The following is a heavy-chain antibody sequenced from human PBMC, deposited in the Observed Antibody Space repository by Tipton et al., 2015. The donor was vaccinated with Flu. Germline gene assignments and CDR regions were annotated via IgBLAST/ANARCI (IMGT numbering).Heavy chain of an antibody. CDR2: IYPGDSDT. Sequence: VQLVQSGAEVKKPGESLKISCKGSGYSFTSYWIGWVRQMPGKGLEWMGIIYPGDSDTRYSPSFQGQVTISADKSISTAYLQWSSLKASDTAMYYCARLPDCGGDCYSKGRDYYYYYGMDVWGQGTTVTVSS. CDR3: ARLPDCGGDCYSKGRDYYYYYGMDV. CDR1: GYSFTSYW. D-gene: IGHD2-21*02. V-gene: IGHV5-51*01. J-gene: IGHJ6*02.